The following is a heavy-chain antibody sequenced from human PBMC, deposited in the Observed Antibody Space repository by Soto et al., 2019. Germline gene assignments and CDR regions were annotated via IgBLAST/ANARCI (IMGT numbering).Heavy chain of an antibody. CDR1: GYAFNGYG. CDR3: ARVRAIHYYFYGMDV. V-gene: IGHV1-18*01. Sequence: ASVKVSCKASGYAFNGYGISWVRQAPGQGLEWMGWISAYNGNSNYAQKFQDRVTMTTDSSTTTGYMELRNLISDDTAVYYCARVRAIHYYFYGMDVWGQGTTVTVSS. D-gene: IGHD5-18*01. CDR2: ISAYNGNS. J-gene: IGHJ6*02.